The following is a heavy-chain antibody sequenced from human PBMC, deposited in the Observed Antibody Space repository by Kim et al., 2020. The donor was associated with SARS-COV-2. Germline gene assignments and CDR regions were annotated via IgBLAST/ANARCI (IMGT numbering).Heavy chain of an antibody. D-gene: IGHD2-21*02. CDR2: ISSSSSYI. V-gene: IGHV3-21*01. Sequence: LSLTCAASGFTFSSYSMNWVRQAPGKGLEWVSSISSSSSYIYYADSVKGRFTISRDNAKNSLYLQMNSLRAEDTAVYYCARGDGGNSGFGYWGQGTLVTVSS. CDR1: GFTFSSYS. J-gene: IGHJ4*02. CDR3: ARGDGGNSGFGY.